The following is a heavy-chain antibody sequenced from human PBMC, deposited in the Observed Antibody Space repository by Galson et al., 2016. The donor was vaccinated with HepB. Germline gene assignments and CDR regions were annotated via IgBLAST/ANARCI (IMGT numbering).Heavy chain of an antibody. D-gene: IGHD6-25*01. CDR3: ARALRAAALTLGH. J-gene: IGHJ4*02. V-gene: IGHV1-3*01. CDR1: GYLFTAYT. Sequence: SVKVSCKASGYLFTAYTVHWVRQAPGQRLEWMGSINGGNGNTKYSQKVQGRVTISRDTSASTVYMELTGLRSEDTAVFYCARALRAAALTLGHWGQGTPVSVSS. CDR2: INGGNGNT.